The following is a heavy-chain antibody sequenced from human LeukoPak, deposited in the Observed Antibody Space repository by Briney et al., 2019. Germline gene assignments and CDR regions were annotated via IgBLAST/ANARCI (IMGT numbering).Heavy chain of an antibody. Sequence: ASVKVSCKASGYTFTGYYMHWVRQAPGQGLEWMGWINPNSGGTNYAQKFQGRVTMTRDTSISTAYMELSRLRSDDTAVYYCARDFGSGYCSSTSCYGTGWFDPWGQGTLVTVSS. CDR1: GYTFTGYY. CDR3: ARDFGSGYCSSTSCYGTGWFDP. CDR2: INPNSGGT. J-gene: IGHJ5*02. V-gene: IGHV1-2*02. D-gene: IGHD2-2*01.